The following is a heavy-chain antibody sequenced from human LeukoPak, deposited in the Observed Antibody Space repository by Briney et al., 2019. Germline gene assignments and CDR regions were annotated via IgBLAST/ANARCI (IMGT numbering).Heavy chain of an antibody. CDR1: GGSFSGYY. D-gene: IGHD6-19*01. J-gene: IGHJ4*02. CDR2: INHSGST. Sequence: PSETLSLTCAVYGGSFSGYYWSWIRQPPEKGLEWIGEINHSGSTNYNPSLKSRVTISVDTSKNQFSLKLSSVTAADTAVYYCARVGQWLVRANYFDYWGQGTLVTVSS. CDR3: ARVGQWLVRANYFDY. V-gene: IGHV4-34*01.